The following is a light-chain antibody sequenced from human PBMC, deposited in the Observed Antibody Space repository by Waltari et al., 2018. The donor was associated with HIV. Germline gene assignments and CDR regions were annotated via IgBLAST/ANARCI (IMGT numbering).Light chain of an antibody. J-gene: IGKJ2*01. Sequence: EIVLTQSPATLSLSPGERATLSCRPRQNVGRYLVWYQQKPGQSPRLLMYDASNRATGIPARFSGSGSGTDFTLTISSLEPEDFAVYYCQHRSSWPLYTFGQGTNLEIK. V-gene: IGKV3-11*01. CDR3: QHRSSWPLYT. CDR1: QNVGRY. CDR2: DAS.